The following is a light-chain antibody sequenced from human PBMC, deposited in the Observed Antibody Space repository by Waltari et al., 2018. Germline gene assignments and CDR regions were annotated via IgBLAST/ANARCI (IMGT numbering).Light chain of an antibody. CDR2: AAS. V-gene: IGKV1-6*01. J-gene: IGKJ1*01. CDR3: LQDYNFPWT. CDR1: QDIGNA. Sequence: AIQVTQSPSSLSASVGDRVTITCRASQDIGNALGLYQQKPGKAPKLMIYAASSLLSGVPSRFSGSGSGTDFTLTISSLQPEDFATYYCLQDYNFPWTFGQGTKVEIK.